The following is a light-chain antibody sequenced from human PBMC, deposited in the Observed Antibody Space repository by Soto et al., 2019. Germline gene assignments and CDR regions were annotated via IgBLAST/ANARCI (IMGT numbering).Light chain of an antibody. CDR2: GAS. V-gene: IGKV3-20*01. J-gene: IGKJ5*01. CDR3: QQYGSFSIT. Sequence: QSPAALSVSPGERATLSCRASQSVSSTYLAWYQQKPGQAPRLLIYGASSRATGIPDRFSGSGSGTDFTLTISRLEPEDFAVYYCQQYGSFSITFGQGTRLE. CDR1: QSVSSTY.